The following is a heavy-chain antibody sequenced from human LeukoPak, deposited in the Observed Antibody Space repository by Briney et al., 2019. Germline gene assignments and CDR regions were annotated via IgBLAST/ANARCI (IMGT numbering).Heavy chain of an antibody. J-gene: IGHJ5*02. CDR2: ISAYNGNT. CDR1: GYTFTSYG. D-gene: IGHD1-26*01. V-gene: IGHV1-18*01. CDR3: ARGPLFGWEFRPFDP. Sequence: ASVKVSCKASGYTFTSYGISWVRQAPGQGLEWMGWISAYNGNTNYAQKLQGRVTMTTDTSTSTAYMELRSLRSDDTAVYYCARGPLFGWEFRPFDPWGQGTLVTVSS.